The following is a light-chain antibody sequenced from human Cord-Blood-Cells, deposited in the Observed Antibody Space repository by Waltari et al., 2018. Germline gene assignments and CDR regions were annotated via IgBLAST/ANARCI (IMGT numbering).Light chain of an antibody. CDR3: SSYTSSSTLV. V-gene: IGLV2-14*01. Sequence: QSALTQPASVSGSPGHSITISCPGTSSDVGGYNYVSWYQQYPGKAPKLMIYDVSNRPSGVSNRFSGSKSGNTASLTISGLQAEDEADYYCSSYTSSSTLVFGGGTKLTVL. J-gene: IGLJ2*01. CDR1: SSDVGGYNY. CDR2: DVS.